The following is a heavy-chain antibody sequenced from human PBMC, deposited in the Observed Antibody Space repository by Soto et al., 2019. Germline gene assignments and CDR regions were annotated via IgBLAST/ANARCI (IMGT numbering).Heavy chain of an antibody. CDR2: IYYSGST. V-gene: IGHV4-39*01. Sequence: SETLSLTCTVSGGSISSSSYYWGWIRQPPGKGLEWIGSIYYSGSTYYNPSLKSRVTISVDTSKNQFSLKLSSVTAADTAVYYCAREYCSGGSCYDFHAISSVLVRFDPWGQGTLVTVSS. J-gene: IGHJ5*02. CDR1: GGSISSSSYY. CDR3: AREYCSGGSCYDFHAISSVLVRFDP. D-gene: IGHD2-15*01.